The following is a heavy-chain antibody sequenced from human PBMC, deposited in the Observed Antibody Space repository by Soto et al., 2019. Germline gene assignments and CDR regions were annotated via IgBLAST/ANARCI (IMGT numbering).Heavy chain of an antibody. CDR2: IHPSGDT. CDR1: GYKFTTYF. CDR3: VRGYCTTSPCSGAFQF. Sequence: GASVKVSCKASGYKFTTYFIHWVRQAPGQGLEWMGMIHPSGDTGYAQKFRGRVTMTIDTSTTTAYMELRNLTSEDTNVYFSVRGYCTTSPCSGAFQFWGQGTLVSVSA. V-gene: IGHV1-46*01. J-gene: IGHJ1*01. D-gene: IGHD2-15*01.